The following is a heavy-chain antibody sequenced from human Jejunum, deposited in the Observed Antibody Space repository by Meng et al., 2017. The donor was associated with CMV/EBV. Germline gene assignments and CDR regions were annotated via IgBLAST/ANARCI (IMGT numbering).Heavy chain of an antibody. V-gene: IGHV3-30*02. J-gene: IGHJ4*02. D-gene: IGHD1-1*01. CDR2: IRYDGNNK. CDR3: AKDHGNSFDY. Sequence: SCAASGFTFSSYGMHGVRQAPGKGLEWVSFIRYDGNNKYHADSVKGRFTISRDNSKNTLYLQMNSLRAEDTAVYYCAKDHGNSFDYWGQGTLVTVSS. CDR1: GFTFSSYG.